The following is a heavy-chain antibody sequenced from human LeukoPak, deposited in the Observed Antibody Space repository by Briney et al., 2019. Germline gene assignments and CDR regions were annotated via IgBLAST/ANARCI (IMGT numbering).Heavy chain of an antibody. J-gene: IGHJ6*03. V-gene: IGHV4-59*12. CDR3: AREPRIAAGGSEGSDYYMDV. D-gene: IGHD6-13*01. CDR1: GGSISSYY. CDR2: IFYSGST. Sequence: SETLSLTCTVSGGSISSYYWSWIRQPPRKGLEWIGYIFYSGSTNYNPSLKSRVTISVDTSKHQFSLKLSSVTAADTAVYYCAREPRIAAGGSEGSDYYMDVWGTGTTVTVSS.